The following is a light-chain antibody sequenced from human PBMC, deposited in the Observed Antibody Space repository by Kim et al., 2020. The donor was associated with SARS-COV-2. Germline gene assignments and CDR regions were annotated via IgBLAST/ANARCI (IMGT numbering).Light chain of an antibody. V-gene: IGLV1-44*01. CDR2: HDD. CDR3: ATWDDSLEAWV. J-gene: IGLJ3*02. CDR1: SSNIVMNA. Sequence: GHRVNICCSVSSSNIVMNALHWYHLFPGTAPKLLIYHDDRRPSGVPDRFSGSKSGTSASLALSGLLSDDEADYYCATWDDSLEAWVFGGGTQLTVL.